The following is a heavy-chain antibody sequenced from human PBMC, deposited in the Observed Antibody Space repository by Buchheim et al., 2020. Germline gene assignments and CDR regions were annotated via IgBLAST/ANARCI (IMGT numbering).Heavy chain of an antibody. CDR2: ITPMFDTS. CDR3: ARDAVITSHQNTYYYYYMDV. D-gene: IGHD3-16*01. J-gene: IGHJ6*03. Sequence: QVQLVQSGAEVKKPGSSVKVSCKGSEGTFNSYAISWVRQAPGQGLEWMGGITPMFDTSNYAQKFQGRVMITADKSTSTAYMELNSLRSDDTAVYYCARDAVITSHQNTYYYYYMDVWGKGTT. V-gene: IGHV1-69*06. CDR1: EGTFNSYA.